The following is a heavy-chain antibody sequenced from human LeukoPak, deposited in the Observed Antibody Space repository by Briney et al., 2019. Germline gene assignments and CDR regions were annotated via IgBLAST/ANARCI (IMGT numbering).Heavy chain of an antibody. CDR3: ARDGIQEDIVVVVAATLGAFDI. J-gene: IGHJ3*02. Sequence: SETLSLTCTVSGGSISSSSYYWGWIRQPPGKGLEWIGSIYYSGSTYYNPSLKSRVTISVDTSKNQFSLKLSPVTAADTAVYYCARDGIQEDIVVVVAATLGAFDIWGQGTMVTVSS. V-gene: IGHV4-39*07. CDR2: IYYSGST. D-gene: IGHD2-15*01. CDR1: GGSISSSSYY.